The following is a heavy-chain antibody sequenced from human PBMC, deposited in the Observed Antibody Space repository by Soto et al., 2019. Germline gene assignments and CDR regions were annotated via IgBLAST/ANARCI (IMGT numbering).Heavy chain of an antibody. CDR3: ARAYYGSTNVGWFGP. Sequence: QVQLQQWGAGLLKPSETLSLTCAVYGGSFSGYYWSWIRQPPGKGLEWIGEINHSGSTNYNPSLKSRVTISVDTSKIQFALKLSSVTAADTAVYYCARAYYGSTNVGWFGPWGQGTLVTVSS. CDR2: INHSGST. CDR1: GGSFSGYY. D-gene: IGHD3-10*01. V-gene: IGHV4-34*01. J-gene: IGHJ5*02.